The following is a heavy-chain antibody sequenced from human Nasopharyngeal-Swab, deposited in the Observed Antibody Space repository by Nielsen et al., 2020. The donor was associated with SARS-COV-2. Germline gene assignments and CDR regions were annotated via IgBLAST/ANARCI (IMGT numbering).Heavy chain of an antibody. CDR2: ISVDDRST. J-gene: IGHJ4*02. D-gene: IGHD2-21*02. CDR1: GFTFSSYA. V-gene: IGHV3-23*01. Sequence: GESLKISCAASGFTFSSYAMSWVRKAPGKGLEWVSHISVDDRSTYHADSVKGRFTISRDNSKNTLYLQMSSLRAEDTAVYYCVKGFAYCGGDCYSGVDYWGQGTLVTVSS. CDR3: VKGFAYCGGDCYSGVDY.